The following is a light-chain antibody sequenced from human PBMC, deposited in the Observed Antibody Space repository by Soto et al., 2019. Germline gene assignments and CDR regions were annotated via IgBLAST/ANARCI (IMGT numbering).Light chain of an antibody. Sequence: QSALTQPASVSGSPGQSITISCTGASSDVCDYNYVSWYQEHPGQVPKLIIFEVTTRPSGVSDRFSGSRSGNTASLTISGLQAEDEADYYCLSHTGSRTLFGGGTKVTVL. V-gene: IGLV2-14*01. CDR2: EVT. CDR1: SSDVCDYNY. CDR3: LSHTGSRTL. J-gene: IGLJ3*02.